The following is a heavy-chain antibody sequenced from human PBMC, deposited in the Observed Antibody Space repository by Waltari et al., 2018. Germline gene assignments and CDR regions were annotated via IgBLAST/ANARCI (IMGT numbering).Heavy chain of an antibody. Sequence: QVQLVQSGAEVKKPGSSVKVSCKASGGTFSSYTISWVRQAPGQGLEWMGRIIPILGIANYAQKFQGRVTITADKSTSTAYMELSSLRSEDTAVYYCARDHGSSLPNWFDPWGQGTLVTVSS. V-gene: IGHV1-69*08. CDR3: ARDHGSSLPNWFDP. CDR2: IIPILGIA. J-gene: IGHJ5*02. CDR1: GGTFSSYT. D-gene: IGHD6-6*01.